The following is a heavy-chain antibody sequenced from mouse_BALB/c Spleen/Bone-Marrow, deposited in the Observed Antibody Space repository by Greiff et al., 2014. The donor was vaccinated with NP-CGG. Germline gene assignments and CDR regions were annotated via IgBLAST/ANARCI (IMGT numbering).Heavy chain of an antibody. V-gene: IGHV5-4*02. CDR1: GFTFSDYY. CDR2: ISDGGSYT. J-gene: IGHJ4*01. D-gene: IGHD1-1*02. CDR3: ARSGERYGAMDY. Sequence: EVKLMESGGGLVKPGGSLKLSCAVSGFTFSDYYMYWVRQTPEKRLEWVATISDGGSYTYYPDSVEGRFTISRDNAKNNLYLQMSSLKSEDTAMYYCARSGERYGAMDYWGQGTSVTVFS.